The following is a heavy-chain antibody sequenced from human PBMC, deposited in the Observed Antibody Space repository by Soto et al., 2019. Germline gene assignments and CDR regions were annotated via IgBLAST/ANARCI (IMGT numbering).Heavy chain of an antibody. CDR3: ARAGSSGWYHYFDY. V-gene: IGHV4-34*01. D-gene: IGHD6-19*01. J-gene: IGHJ4*02. CDR2: INHSGST. Sequence: TSETLSLTCAVYGGSFSGYYWSWIRQPPGKGLEWIGEINHSGSTNYNPSLKSRVTISVDTSKNQFSLKLSSVTAADTAVYYCARAGSSGWYHYFDYWGQGTLVTVSS. CDR1: GGSFSGYY.